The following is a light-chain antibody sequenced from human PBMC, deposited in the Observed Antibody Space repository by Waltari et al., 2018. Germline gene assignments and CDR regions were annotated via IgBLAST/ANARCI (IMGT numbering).Light chain of an antibody. CDR2: DVN. J-gene: IGLJ3*02. Sequence: QSALTQPPSASGSPGQSVTISCTGTSRDIGGSNFVPWYQQRPGKAPRFLIYDVNKWPSGVADRFSVSKSGNTASLTVSGLQPDDEATYYCSAFAGSNNFGVFGGGTKLTVL. CDR1: SRDIGGSNF. V-gene: IGLV2-8*01. CDR3: SAFAGSNNFGV.